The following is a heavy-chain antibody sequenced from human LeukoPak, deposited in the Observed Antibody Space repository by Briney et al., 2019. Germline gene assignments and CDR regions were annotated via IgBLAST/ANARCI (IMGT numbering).Heavy chain of an antibody. Sequence: ASVKVSCKFSVYTFSYYSIHWLRQAPGQGLEWLGWINPKGGGTTYAQTFQGRVTMTRDTSIATVYMELNSLRSDDTAVYYCARVRCSGATCSAGYYFDYWGQGTLVTVSS. CDR1: VYTFSYYS. CDR3: ARVRCSGATCSAGYYFDY. D-gene: IGHD2-2*01. V-gene: IGHV1-2*02. J-gene: IGHJ4*02. CDR2: INPKGGGT.